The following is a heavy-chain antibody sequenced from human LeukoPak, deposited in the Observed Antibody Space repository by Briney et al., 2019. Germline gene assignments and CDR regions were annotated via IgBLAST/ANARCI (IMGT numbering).Heavy chain of an antibody. J-gene: IGHJ4*02. CDR1: GGSISSSSYY. V-gene: IGHV4-39*01. Sequence: SETLSLTCTVSGGSISSSSYYWGWIRPPPGKGLEWIGSIYYSGSTYSHPSLKSRVTISVDTSKNQFSLKLSSVTAADTAVYYCASPQICSGGSCYGYDFDYWGQGTLVTVSS. CDR2: IYYSGST. CDR3: ASPQICSGGSCYGYDFDY. D-gene: IGHD2-15*01.